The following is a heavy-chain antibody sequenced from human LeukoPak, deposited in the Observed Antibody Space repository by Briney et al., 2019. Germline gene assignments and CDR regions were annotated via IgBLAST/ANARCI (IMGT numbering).Heavy chain of an antibody. V-gene: IGHV3-23*01. CDR3: AKDPGGYCSGGSCYHDY. CDR1: GFTFSSYA. Sequence: GGSLRLSCAASGFTFSSYAMGWVRQAPGKGLEWVSAISGSGGSTYYADSVKGRFTISRDNSKNTPYLQMNSLRAEDTAVYYCAKDPGGYCSGGSCYHDYWGQGTLVTVSS. CDR2: ISGSGGST. J-gene: IGHJ4*02. D-gene: IGHD2-15*01.